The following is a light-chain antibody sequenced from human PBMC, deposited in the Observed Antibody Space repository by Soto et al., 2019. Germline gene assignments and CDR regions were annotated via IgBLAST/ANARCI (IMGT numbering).Light chain of an antibody. CDR1: SSDVGGYNY. J-gene: IGLJ1*01. V-gene: IGLV2-8*01. CDR2: GVN. Sequence: QSALTQPPSASGSPGQSVTISCTGTSSDVGGYNYVSWYQQHPGKAPQLVIYGVNKRASGVPDRFSGSKSGNMASLTVSGLQAEDEADYYCSSYAGSNILYVFGTGTKLTVL. CDR3: SSYAGSNILYV.